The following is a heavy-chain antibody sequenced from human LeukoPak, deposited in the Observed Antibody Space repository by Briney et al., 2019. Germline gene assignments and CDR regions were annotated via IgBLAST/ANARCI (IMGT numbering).Heavy chain of an antibody. V-gene: IGHV1-2*04. J-gene: IGHJ6*02. Sequence: ASVKVSCKASGYTFTGYYMHWVRQAPGQGLEWMGWFNPNSGGTNYAQKFQGWVTMTRDTSISTAYMELSRLRSDDTAVYYCARGAATTVDYYGMDVWGQGTTVTVSS. CDR2: FNPNSGGT. CDR3: ARGAATTVDYYGMDV. D-gene: IGHD5-12*01. CDR1: GYTFTGYY.